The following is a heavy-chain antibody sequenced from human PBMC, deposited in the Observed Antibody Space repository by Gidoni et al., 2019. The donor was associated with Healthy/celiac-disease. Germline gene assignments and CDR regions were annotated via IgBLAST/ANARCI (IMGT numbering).Heavy chain of an antibody. V-gene: IGHV3-33*01. CDR1: GFTFRSYG. Sequence: QVQLVASGGGVVQPGRSLRLSCAASGFTFRSYGMHWVRQAPGKGLEWVAVIWYDGSNKYYADYVKGRFTISRDNSKNTLYLQMNSLRAEDTAVYYCARDRIVVVPAAVGYMDVWGKGTTVTVSS. J-gene: IGHJ6*03. CDR2: IWYDGSNK. CDR3: ARDRIVVVPAAVGYMDV. D-gene: IGHD2-2*01.